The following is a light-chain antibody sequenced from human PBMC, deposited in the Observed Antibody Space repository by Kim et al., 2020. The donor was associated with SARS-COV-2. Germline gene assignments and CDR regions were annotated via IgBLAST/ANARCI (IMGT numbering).Light chain of an antibody. J-gene: IGLJ3*02. CDR3: SSYTSSSTRV. CDR1: SSDVGGYNY. V-gene: IGLV2-14*03. CDR2: DVS. Sequence: GQSITISCTGTSSDVGGYNYVSWYQQHPGKAPKLMIYDVSNRPSGVSNRFSGSKSGNTASLTISGLQAEDEAEYYCSSYTSSSTRVFGGGTQLTVL.